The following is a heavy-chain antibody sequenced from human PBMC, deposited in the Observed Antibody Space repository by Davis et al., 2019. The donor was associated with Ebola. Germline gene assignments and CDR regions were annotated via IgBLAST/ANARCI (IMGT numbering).Heavy chain of an antibody. Sequence: MPSETLSLTCAVYGGSFSGYYWSWIRQPPGKGLEWIGEINHSGSTNYNPSPKSRVTISVDTSKNQFSLKLSSVTAADTAVYYCARPENGYSSGWRFDYWGQGTLVTVSS. D-gene: IGHD6-19*01. CDR2: INHSGST. CDR3: ARPENGYSSGWRFDY. CDR1: GGSFSGYY. J-gene: IGHJ4*02. V-gene: IGHV4-34*01.